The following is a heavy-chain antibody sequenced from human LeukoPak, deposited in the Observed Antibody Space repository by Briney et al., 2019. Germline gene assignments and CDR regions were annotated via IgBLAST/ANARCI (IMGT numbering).Heavy chain of an antibody. D-gene: IGHD2-15*01. CDR1: GFTFSSYW. Sequence: PEGSLRLSCAASGFTFSSYWMSWVRQAPGKGLEWVANIRQDGSEIYYVDSVKGRFTISRDNAKNSLYLQMNSLRAEDTAVYYCARPGGYYYYYYLDVWGKGTTVTVSS. J-gene: IGHJ6*03. CDR3: ARPGGYYYYYYLDV. V-gene: IGHV3-7*01. CDR2: IRQDGSEI.